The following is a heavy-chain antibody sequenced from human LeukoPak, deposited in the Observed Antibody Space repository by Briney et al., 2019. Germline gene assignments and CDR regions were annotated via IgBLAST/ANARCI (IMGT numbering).Heavy chain of an antibody. CDR2: IYYSGST. V-gene: IGHV4-39*07. Sequence: PSETLSLTCTVSGGSISSSSYYWGWLRQPPGKGLEGIGSIYYSGSTYYNPSLKSRVTMSVDTSKNQFSLKLTSVTAADTAVYYCARLLRYSNYFDSWGQGTLVTVSS. CDR3: ARLLRYSNYFDS. D-gene: IGHD4-11*01. CDR1: GGSISSSSYY. J-gene: IGHJ4*02.